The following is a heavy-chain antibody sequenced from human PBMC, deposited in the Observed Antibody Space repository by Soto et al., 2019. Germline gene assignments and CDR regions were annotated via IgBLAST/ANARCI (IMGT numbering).Heavy chain of an antibody. D-gene: IGHD3-22*01. Sequence: SQTLSLTCTVSGGSISSSSYYWGWIRQPPGKGLEWIGSIYYSGSTYYNPSLKSRVTISVDTSKNQFSLKLSSVTAADTAVYYCASGGLEVGYYDSSGYYHIYYYYGMDVWGQGTTVTVSS. V-gene: IGHV4-39*01. CDR1: GGSISSSSYY. J-gene: IGHJ6*02. CDR2: IYYSGST. CDR3: ASGGLEVGYYDSSGYYHIYYYYGMDV.